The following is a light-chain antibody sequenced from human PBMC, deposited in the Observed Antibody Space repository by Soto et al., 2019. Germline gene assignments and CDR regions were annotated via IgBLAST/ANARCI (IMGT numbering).Light chain of an antibody. J-gene: IGLJ1*01. CDR1: SSDVGGFNY. V-gene: IGLV2-14*01. CDR2: EVS. Sequence: HSALTQPASVSGSPGQSITISCTGTSSDVGGFNYVSWYQQHPDKAPKLMIYEVSYRPSGVSNRFSGSKSGNTASLTISGLQAEDEADYYCCSYTSSSTLEVFGTGTKLTVL. CDR3: CSYTSSSTLEV.